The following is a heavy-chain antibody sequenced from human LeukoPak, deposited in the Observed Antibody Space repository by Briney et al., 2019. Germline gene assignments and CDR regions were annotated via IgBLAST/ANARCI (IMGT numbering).Heavy chain of an antibody. CDR3: ARVSGSGRFDS. CDR1: GFMFSTYA. D-gene: IGHD6-19*01. Sequence: GGSLRLSCAASGFMFSTYAMSWVRQAPGKGLEWVSVISGSGDITYYAESVKGRFTISRDNSRNTLFLHMNSLRAEDTAVYYCARVSGSGRFDSWGQETLVTVSS. CDR2: ISGSGDIT. V-gene: IGHV3-23*01. J-gene: IGHJ4*02.